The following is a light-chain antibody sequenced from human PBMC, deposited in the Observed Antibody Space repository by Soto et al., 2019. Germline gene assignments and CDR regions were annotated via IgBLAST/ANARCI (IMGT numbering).Light chain of an antibody. CDR3: SSYTSSSTLVV. CDR1: SGDIGGYNY. V-gene: IGLV2-14*01. CDR2: DVS. J-gene: IGLJ2*01. Sequence: QSALTQPASVSGSPGQSITISCTGTSGDIGGYNYVSWYQQHPGKAPKLMIYDVSNRPSGVSNRFSGSKSDNTASLTISGLQAEDEADYYCSSYTSSSTLVVFGGGTQLTVL.